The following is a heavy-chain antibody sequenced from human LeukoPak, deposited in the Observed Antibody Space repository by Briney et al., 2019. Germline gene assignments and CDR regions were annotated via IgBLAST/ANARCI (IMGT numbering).Heavy chain of an antibody. Sequence: PGRSLRLSCAASGFTFDDYAMHWVRQAPGKGLEWVSGISWNSGSIGYADSVKGRFTISRDNAKNSLYLQMNSLRDEDTALYYCAREDRGRAPDYYYGMDVWGQGTTVTVSS. J-gene: IGHJ6*02. CDR1: GFTFDDYA. V-gene: IGHV3-9*01. CDR3: AREDRGRAPDYYYGMDV. CDR2: ISWNSGSI. D-gene: IGHD1-14*01.